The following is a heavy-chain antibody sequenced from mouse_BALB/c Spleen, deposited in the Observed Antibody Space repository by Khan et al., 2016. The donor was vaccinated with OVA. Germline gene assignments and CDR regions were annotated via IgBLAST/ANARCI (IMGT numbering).Heavy chain of an antibody. J-gene: IGHJ1*01. D-gene: IGHD2-14*01. CDR3: ARIYYRYDEGYWYFDG. CDR2: INSNGGTS. V-gene: IGHV5-6-3*01. Sequence: VQLKESGGGLVQPGGSLKLSCAASGFTFSGYGMSWVRQTPDKRLELVATINSNGGTSYYPDSVKGRFTISRDNARNTLHLQMSSLKSEDTAMYYCARIYYRYDEGYWYFDGWGAGTTVTVSS. CDR1: GFTFSGYG.